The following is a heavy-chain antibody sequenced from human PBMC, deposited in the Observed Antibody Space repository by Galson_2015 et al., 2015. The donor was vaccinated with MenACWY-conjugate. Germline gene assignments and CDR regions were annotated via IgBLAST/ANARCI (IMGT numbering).Heavy chain of an antibody. CDR2: ISAYNGNT. J-gene: IGHJ3*02. V-gene: IGHV1-18*01. CDR1: GYTFTNYG. Sequence: ASGYTFTNYGISWVRQAPGQGLEWMGWISAYNGNTNYAQKLQGRVTMTTDTSTSTAYMELRSLRSDDTAVYYCARVRWELLRSDAFDIWGQGTMVAASS. CDR3: ARVRWELLRSDAFDI. D-gene: IGHD1-26*01.